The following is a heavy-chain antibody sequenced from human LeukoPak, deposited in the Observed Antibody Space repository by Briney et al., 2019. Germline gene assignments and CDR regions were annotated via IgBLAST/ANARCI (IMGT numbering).Heavy chain of an antibody. Sequence: GGSLRLSCAASGFTFSDYYMSWIRQAPGKGLEWVSYISSSGSTIYYADSVKGRFTISRDNAKNSLYLQMNSLRAEDTAVYYCARDGGMGYCSGGSCYTSGRWADRRVAAYWGQGTLVTVSS. CDR3: ARDGGMGYCSGGSCYTSGRWADRRVAAY. V-gene: IGHV3-11*04. D-gene: IGHD2-15*01. J-gene: IGHJ4*02. CDR1: GFTFSDYY. CDR2: ISSSGSTI.